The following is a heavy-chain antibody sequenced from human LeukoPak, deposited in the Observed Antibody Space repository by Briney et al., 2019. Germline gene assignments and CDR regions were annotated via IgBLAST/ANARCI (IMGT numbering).Heavy chain of an antibody. CDR2: ISSSSSTI. CDR3: ARGIYSNGNMNDY. CDR1: GFTFSSHS. J-gene: IGHJ4*02. Sequence: GALRLSCAASGFTFSSHSMNWVRQAPGKGLEWVSYISSSSSTIYYADSVKGRFTISRDNAKNSLYLQMNSLRAEDTAVYYCARGIYSNGNMNDYWGQETLVTVSS. D-gene: IGHD4-11*01. V-gene: IGHV3-48*01.